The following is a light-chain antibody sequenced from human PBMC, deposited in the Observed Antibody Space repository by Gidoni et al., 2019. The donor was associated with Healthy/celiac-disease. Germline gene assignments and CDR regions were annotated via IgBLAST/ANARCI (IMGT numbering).Light chain of an antibody. J-gene: IGKJ2*01. CDR2: AAS. Sequence: DIQMTQSPSSLSASVGDRVTITCRASQSISSYLNLYQQKPGKAPKLLIYAASSLQSGVPSRFSGSGSGTDVTLTISSLQPEDFATYYCQQSYSTPQTFGQGTKLEIK. CDR3: QQSYSTPQT. CDR1: QSISSY. V-gene: IGKV1-39*01.